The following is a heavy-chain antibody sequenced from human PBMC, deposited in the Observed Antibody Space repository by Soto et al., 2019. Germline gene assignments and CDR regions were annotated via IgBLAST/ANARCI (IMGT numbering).Heavy chain of an antibody. CDR1: GFTFSSYA. D-gene: IGHD3-9*01. J-gene: IGHJ4*02. CDR3: ARDPAYYDILYYFDY. Sequence: SLRLSCAASGFTFSSYAMHWVRQAPGKGLEWVAVISYDGSNKYYADSVKGRFTISRDNSKNTLYQQMNSLRAEDTAVYYCARDPAYYDILYYFDYWGQGTLVTVSS. V-gene: IGHV3-30-3*01. CDR2: ISYDGSNK.